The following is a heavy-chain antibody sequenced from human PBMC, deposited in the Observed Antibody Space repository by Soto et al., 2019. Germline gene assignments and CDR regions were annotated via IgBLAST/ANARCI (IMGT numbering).Heavy chain of an antibody. CDR3: ASTPSDGSGSYYPLDY. J-gene: IGHJ4*02. V-gene: IGHV4-34*01. CDR1: GGSFSGYY. CDR2: INHSGST. Sequence: QVQLQQWGAGLLKPSETLSLTCAVYGGSFSGYYWSWIRQPPGKGLEWIGEINHSGSTNYNPSLKSRVTISVDPSKNQFSRKLSSVTAADTAVYYCASTPSDGSGSYYPLDYWGQGTLVTVSS. D-gene: IGHD3-10*01.